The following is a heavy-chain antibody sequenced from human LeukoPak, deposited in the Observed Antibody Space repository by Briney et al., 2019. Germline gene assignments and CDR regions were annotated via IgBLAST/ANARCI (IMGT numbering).Heavy chain of an antibody. CDR2: IYTSGST. CDR1: GASISTYY. D-gene: IGHD6-13*01. J-gene: IGHJ4*02. CDR3: ARGVYIAAAQYAY. V-gene: IGHV4-4*07. Sequence: SETLSLTCTVSGASISTYYWSWIRQPAGKGLEWIGRIYTSGSTSYNPSLNSRVSISVDTSKNQFSVKLSSVTAADTAVYYCARGVYIAAAQYAYWGQGTLVTVSS.